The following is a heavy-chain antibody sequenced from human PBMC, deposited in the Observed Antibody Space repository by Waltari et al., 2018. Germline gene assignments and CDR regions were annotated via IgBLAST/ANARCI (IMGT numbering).Heavy chain of an antibody. D-gene: IGHD3-22*01. CDR2: IKHSGST. Sequence: QVQLQQWGAGLLKPSENLSLTCAVDGGSFSGYYWSWIRQPPGKGLEWIGEIKHSGSTNYNPSLKSRVTISVDTSKNQFSLNLISVTSADTAVYYCASQNYYDSSGYYYGVDYWGQGTLVTVSS. V-gene: IGHV4-34*01. CDR3: ASQNYYDSSGYYYGVDY. J-gene: IGHJ4*02. CDR1: GGSFSGYY.